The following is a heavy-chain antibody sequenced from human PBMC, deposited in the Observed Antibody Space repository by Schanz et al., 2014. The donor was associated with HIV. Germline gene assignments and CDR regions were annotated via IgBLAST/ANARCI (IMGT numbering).Heavy chain of an antibody. V-gene: IGHV3-33*08. CDR3: ARVEGPPTFYYYYYGSDV. CDR2: TWYDGSNK. CDR1: GFSFSNYG. D-gene: IGHD4-4*01. Sequence: QVHLEESGGGVVQPGRSLRLSCAASGFSFSNYGMHWVRQAPGKGLEWVAVTWYDGSNKYYADSVKGRFTISRDNSKNTLFLQMNSLRAEDTAVYYCARVEGPPTFYYYYYGSDVWGQGTAVTVSS. J-gene: IGHJ6*02.